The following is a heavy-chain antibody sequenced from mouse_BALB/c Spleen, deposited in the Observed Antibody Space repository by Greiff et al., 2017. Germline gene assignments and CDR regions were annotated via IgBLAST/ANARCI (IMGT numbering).Heavy chain of an antibody. V-gene: IGHV1S130*01. CDR2: IHPNSGNT. CDR1: GYTFTSSW. J-gene: IGHJ2*01. D-gene: IGHD1-1*01. Sequence: QVQLQQSGSVLVRPGASVKLSCKASGYTFTSSWMHWAKQRPGQGLEWIGEIHPNSGNTNYNEKFKGKATLTVDESSSTAYMQLSSLTSEDSAVYYCARRTVAATGYFDYWGQGTTLTVSS. CDR3: ARRTVAATGYFDY.